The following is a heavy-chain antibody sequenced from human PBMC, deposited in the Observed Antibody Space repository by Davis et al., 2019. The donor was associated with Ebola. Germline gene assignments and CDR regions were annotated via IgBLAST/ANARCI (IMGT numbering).Heavy chain of an antibody. CDR1: GFSLSTSAVG. J-gene: IGHJ6*04. CDR2: IYWDDDR. D-gene: IGHD3-3*01. CDR3: AHWSARHGLDV. V-gene: IGHV2-5*02. Sequence: SGPTLVNPTQTHTLTCTFSGFSLSTSAVGVGWIRQAPGTALEWLALIYWDDDRRYSPSLMSRLTISRDTSKNQVVLTVTNMDPVDTATYYCAHWSARHGLDVWGRGTTVTVSS.